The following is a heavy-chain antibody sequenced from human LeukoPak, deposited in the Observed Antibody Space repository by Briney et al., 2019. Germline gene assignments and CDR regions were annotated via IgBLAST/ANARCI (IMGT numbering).Heavy chain of an antibody. CDR1: GFIFRTYA. CDR3: ARDPKGGFSYGWGAFDI. D-gene: IGHD5-18*01. J-gene: IGHJ3*02. Sequence: GRSLRLSCAASGFIFRTYAMHWVRQAPGKGLEWVAVTSYDGNTKYNADSVKGRFIISRDNSKNTLYLQMNSLRGEDTAVYYCARDPKGGFSYGWGAFDIRGQGTMVTVSS. V-gene: IGHV3-30*03. CDR2: TSYDGNTK.